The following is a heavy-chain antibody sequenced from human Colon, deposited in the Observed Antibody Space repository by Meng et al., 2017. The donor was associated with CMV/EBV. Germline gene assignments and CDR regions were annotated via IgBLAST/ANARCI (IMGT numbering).Heavy chain of an antibody. Sequence: GESLKISCAVSGFTVTNNFMTWVRQAPGKGLEWVSLSYKDGSTYYADSVKGRFTISRDTAKNTVYLRMNSLRPDDSAVYYCARTGCNNTNCPEDYYYYYGLGVWGQGTPVTVSS. CDR1: GFTVTNNF. D-gene: IGHD2-2*01. CDR3: ARTGCNNTNCPEDYYYYYGLGV. J-gene: IGHJ6*02. CDR2: SYKDGST. V-gene: IGHV3-53*01.